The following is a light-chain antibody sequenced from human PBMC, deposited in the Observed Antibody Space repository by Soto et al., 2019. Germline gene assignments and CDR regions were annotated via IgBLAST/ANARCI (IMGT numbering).Light chain of an antibody. V-gene: IGLV3-21*04. CDR2: YNT. J-gene: IGLJ2*01. CDR1: NIGSKG. CDR3: QVLDSSNDHVI. Sequence: SYELTQPPSVSVAPGKTARITCGGNNIGSKGVHWYQQKPGQAPVLVIYYNTDRPSGIPERFSGSNSGNTATLTISRVEAGDEADYYCQVLDSSNDHVIFGGGTKVTVL.